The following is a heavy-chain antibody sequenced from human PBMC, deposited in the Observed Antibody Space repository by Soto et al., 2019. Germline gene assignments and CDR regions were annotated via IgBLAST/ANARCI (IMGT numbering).Heavy chain of an antibody. V-gene: IGHV3-49*03. D-gene: IGHD2-15*01. CDR1: GFIFADYA. J-gene: IGHJ4*02. Sequence: PGGSLRLSCTPSGFIFADYAIIWFRQAPGKGLECVGFITSRRYGGTAEYAASVKGRFTISRDDSKSIAYLQMNSLKTEDTAVYYCTRLGRDGSPPPLDYWGKGARVTVSS. CDR2: ITSRRYGGTA. CDR3: TRLGRDGSPPPLDY.